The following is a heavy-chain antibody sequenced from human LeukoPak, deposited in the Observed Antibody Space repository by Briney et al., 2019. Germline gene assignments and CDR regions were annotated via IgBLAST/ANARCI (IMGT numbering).Heavy chain of an antibody. CDR1: GFTFSSYN. CDR3: AKDRDRSIVATIQFDY. V-gene: IGHV3-48*04. CDR2: ISSSSRTI. Sequence: GGSLRLSCAASGFTFSSYNMNWVRQAPGKGLEWVSYISSSSRTIYYADSVKGRFTISRDNAKNSLYLQMNSLRAEDTALYYCAKDRDRSIVATIQFDYWGQGTLVTVSS. J-gene: IGHJ4*02. D-gene: IGHD5-12*01.